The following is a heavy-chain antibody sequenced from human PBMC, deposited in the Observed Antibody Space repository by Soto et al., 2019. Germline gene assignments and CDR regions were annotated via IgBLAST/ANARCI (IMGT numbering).Heavy chain of an antibody. D-gene: IGHD3-16*01. CDR1: GGSVSGYF. V-gene: IGHV4-59*02. Sequence: SETLSLTCTVSGGSVSGYFGSWIRQPPGKGLEYIGFIHSSGTTNYNTSLKSRVTVSVDTSKNQISLKLKSLTTADTAIYYCARSGHTFGGVVWGQGIPVTV. J-gene: IGHJ4*02. CDR3: ARSGHTFGGVV. CDR2: IHSSGTT.